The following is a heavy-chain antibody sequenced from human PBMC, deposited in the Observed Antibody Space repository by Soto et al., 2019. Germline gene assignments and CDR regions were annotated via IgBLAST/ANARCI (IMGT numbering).Heavy chain of an antibody. D-gene: IGHD2-15*01. Sequence: PSETLSLTCTVSGGSISSYYWSWIRQPPGKGLEWIGYIYYSGGTNYNPSLKSRVTISVDTSKNQFSLKLSSVTAADTAVYYCARGSLAAATFAIGSFDYWGQGTLVTVSS. V-gene: IGHV4-59*01. CDR2: IYYSGGT. J-gene: IGHJ4*02. CDR1: GGSISSYY. CDR3: ARGSLAAATFAIGSFDY.